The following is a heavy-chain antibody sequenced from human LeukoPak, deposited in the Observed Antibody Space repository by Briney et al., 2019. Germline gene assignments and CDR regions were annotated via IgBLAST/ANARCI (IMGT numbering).Heavy chain of an antibody. Sequence: SETLSLTCTVSGGSISSYYWSWLRQPPGKGLEWIGYIYYSGSTNYNPSLKSRVTISVDTSKNQFSLKLSSVTAADTAVYYCARVVSRGRRYYLDYWGQGTLVTVSS. V-gene: IGHV4-59*08. D-gene: IGHD3-16*01. CDR3: ARVVSRGRRYYLDY. CDR2: IYYSGST. J-gene: IGHJ4*02. CDR1: GGSISSYY.